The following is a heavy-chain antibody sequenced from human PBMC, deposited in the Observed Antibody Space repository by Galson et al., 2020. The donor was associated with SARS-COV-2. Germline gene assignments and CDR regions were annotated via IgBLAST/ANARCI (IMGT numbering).Heavy chain of an antibody. CDR2: IYSGGTT. D-gene: IGHD3-10*01. J-gene: IGHJ4*02. CDR3: ARFGEFTSSSFES. Sequence: ETLSLTCAASGFIFSSSYMSWVRQAPGKGLEWVSLIYSGGTTSYANSVKGRFTISRDNSKNTLFLQMNALRAEDTAVYFCARFGEFTSSSFESWGQGTLVTVSS. V-gene: IGHV3-53*01. CDR1: GFIFSSSY.